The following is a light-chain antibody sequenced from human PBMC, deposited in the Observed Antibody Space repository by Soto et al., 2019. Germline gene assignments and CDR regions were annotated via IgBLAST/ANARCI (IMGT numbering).Light chain of an antibody. CDR1: QSVNRY. J-gene: IGKJ4*01. CDR2: DAS. CDR3: HQRSNWPST. Sequence: EIVLTQSPATLSLSPGERATLSCRASQSVNRYFAWYQQKPGQPPRLLIYDASTRAPGIPARFSGSGSGTDFTITIISREPEDFAVYYCHQRSNWPSTFGGGTKVEIK. V-gene: IGKV3-11*01.